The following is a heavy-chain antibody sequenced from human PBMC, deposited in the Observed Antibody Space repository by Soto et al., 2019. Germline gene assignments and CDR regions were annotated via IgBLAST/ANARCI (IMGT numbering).Heavy chain of an antibody. D-gene: IGHD6-13*01. CDR3: ARSVAVPGAHIDY. CDR2: VYYTGST. V-gene: IGHV4-59*01. Sequence: PSETLSLTGSVSAGSISSSYWSWIRQSPGKGLEWLGYVYYTGSTNYSPSLRSRVSIPVDTSKNEFSLRLSSVTAEDTAVYFCARSVAVPGAHIDYWGQGTQLAVSS. J-gene: IGHJ4*02. CDR1: AGSISSSY.